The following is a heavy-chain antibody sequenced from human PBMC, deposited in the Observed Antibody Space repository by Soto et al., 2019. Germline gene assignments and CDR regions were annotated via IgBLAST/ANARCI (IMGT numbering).Heavy chain of an antibody. CDR3: AKTSNMYGSGSYYTL. J-gene: IGHJ4*02. D-gene: IGHD3-10*01. V-gene: IGHV3-23*01. CDR2: ISGSGGST. CDR1: GFTFSSYA. Sequence: EVQLLESGGGLVQPGGSLRLSCAASGFTFSSYAMSWVRQAPGKGLEWVSAISGSGGSTYYADSAKGRFTISRDNSKNTLYLQMNSRRAEDTAVYYCAKTSNMYGSGSYYTLWVQGTLVTVSS.